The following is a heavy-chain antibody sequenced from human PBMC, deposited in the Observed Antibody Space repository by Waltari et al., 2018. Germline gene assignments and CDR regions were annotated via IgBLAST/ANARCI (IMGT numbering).Heavy chain of an antibody. V-gene: IGHV1-2*06. CDR2: INPKSGGT. Sequence: QLVQSGAEVTKPGASVKVSCKASGYTFTGYYIHWVRQAPGQGLEWVGRINPKSGGTRKAQRFQGRVTMSRDTSSNTAYMEVTRLRSDDTAVYYCARDTPLVYYDSSGSLDFDYWGQGTLVTVSS. CDR1: GYTFTGYY. J-gene: IGHJ4*02. CDR3: ARDTPLVYYDSSGSLDFDY. D-gene: IGHD3-22*01.